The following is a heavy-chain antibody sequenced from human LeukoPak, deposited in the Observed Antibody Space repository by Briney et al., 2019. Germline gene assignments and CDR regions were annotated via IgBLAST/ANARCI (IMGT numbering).Heavy chain of an antibody. CDR3: AREGYYYDSSGYYYGVFDY. CDR1: GGSINSYY. D-gene: IGHD3-22*01. Sequence: SETLSLTCSVSGGSINSYYWSWIRQPPGKGLEWIGQIYYSGSTNYNPSLKSRVTISVDTSKNQFSLKLSSVTAADTAVYYCAREGYYYDSSGYYYGVFDYWGQGTLVTVSS. J-gene: IGHJ4*02. V-gene: IGHV4-59*12. CDR2: IYYSGST.